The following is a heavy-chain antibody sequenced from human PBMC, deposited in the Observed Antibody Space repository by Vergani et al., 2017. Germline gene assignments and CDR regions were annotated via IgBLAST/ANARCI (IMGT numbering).Heavy chain of an antibody. Sequence: QVQLQESGPGLVKPSQTLSLTCSVSGDSVSSTAFYWNWIRQPAGKGLEWIGRIYGSGNINYNPSPESRVTISRDTSKNQFSLKVHSVTAADTAVYYCAGGETRTDWLDPWGQGTQVIVSS. V-gene: IGHV4-61*02. D-gene: IGHD3-16*01. J-gene: IGHJ5*02. CDR3: AGGETRTDWLDP. CDR2: IYGSGNI. CDR1: GDSVSSTAFY.